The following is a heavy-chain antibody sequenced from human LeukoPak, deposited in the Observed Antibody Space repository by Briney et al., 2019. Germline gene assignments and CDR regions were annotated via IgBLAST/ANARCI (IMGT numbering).Heavy chain of an antibody. CDR2: ISYDGSNK. CDR1: GFTFSSYA. Sequence: GGSLRLSCAASGFTFSSYAMSWVRQAPGKGLEWVAVISYDGSNKYYADSVKGRFTISRDNSKNTLYLQMNSLRAEDTAVYYCAKGSQGRGYSGYDRIYNYYYYYGMDVWGQGTTVTVSS. J-gene: IGHJ6*02. V-gene: IGHV3-30*18. CDR3: AKGSQGRGYSGYDRIYNYYYYYGMDV. D-gene: IGHD5-12*01.